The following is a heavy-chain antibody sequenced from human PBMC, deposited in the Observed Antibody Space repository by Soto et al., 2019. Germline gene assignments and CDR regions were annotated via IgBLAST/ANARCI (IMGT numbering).Heavy chain of an antibody. CDR1: GGSVSSGSYY. CDR2: IYYSGST. J-gene: IGHJ4*02. CDR3: ARAPHY. Sequence: PSETLSLTCTVSGGSVSSGSYYWSWIRQPPGKGLEWIGYIYYSGSTNYNPSLKSRVTISVDTSKNQFSLKLSSVTAADTAVCYCARAPHYWGEGNPVTVSS. V-gene: IGHV4-61*01.